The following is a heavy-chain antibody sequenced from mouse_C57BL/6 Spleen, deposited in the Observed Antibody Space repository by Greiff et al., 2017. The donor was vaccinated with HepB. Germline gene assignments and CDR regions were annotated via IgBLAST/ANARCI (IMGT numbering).Heavy chain of an antibody. CDR3: ARGGYYAGNFDY. V-gene: IGHV5-17*01. CDR1: GFTFSDYG. CDR2: ISSGSSTI. J-gene: IGHJ2*01. Sequence: DVHLVESGGGLVKPGGSLKLSCAASGFTFSDYGMHWVRQAPEKGLEWVAYISSGSSTIYYADTVKGRFTISRDNAKNTLFLQMTSLRSEDTAMYYCARGGYYAGNFDYWGQGTTLTVSS. D-gene: IGHD2-3*01.